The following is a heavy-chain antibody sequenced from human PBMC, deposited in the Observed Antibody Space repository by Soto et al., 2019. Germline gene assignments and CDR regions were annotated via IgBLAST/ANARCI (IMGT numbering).Heavy chain of an antibody. V-gene: IGHV1-2*04. J-gene: IGHJ6*02. D-gene: IGHD6-13*01. CDR3: ARGSRIAAADTVYYYYDMDV. Sequence: QVQLVQSGAEVKKPGASVKVSCKASGYTFTGYYMHWVRQAPGQGLEWMGWINPNSGGTNYAQKFQGWVTMPRDTSISTAYMELSRLRSEDTAVYYWARGSRIAAADTVYYYYDMDVWGQGTTVTVSS. CDR2: INPNSGGT. CDR1: GYTFTGYY.